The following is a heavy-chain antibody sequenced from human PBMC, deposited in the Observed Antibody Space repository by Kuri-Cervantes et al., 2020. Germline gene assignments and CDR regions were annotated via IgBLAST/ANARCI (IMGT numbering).Heavy chain of an antibody. V-gene: IGHV1-2*02. Sequence: ASVKVSCKASGYTFTGYYMHWVRQAPGQGLEWMGWINPNSGGTNYAQKFQGRVTMTTDTSTSTAYMELRSLRSDDTAVYYCARQGYDYVWGSYRSFDYWGQGTLVTVSS. D-gene: IGHD3-16*02. CDR3: ARQGYDYVWGSYRSFDY. CDR1: GYTFTGYY. J-gene: IGHJ4*02. CDR2: INPNSGGT.